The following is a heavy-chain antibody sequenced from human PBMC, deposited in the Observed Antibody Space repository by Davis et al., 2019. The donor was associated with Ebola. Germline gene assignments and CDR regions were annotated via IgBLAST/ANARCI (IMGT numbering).Heavy chain of an antibody. CDR2: IKEDGSEK. CDR3: ARDGWELRPLGY. Sequence: GESLKISCAGSGFTFSRYWMSWVRQAPGRGLEWVANIKEDGSEKYYVDSVKGRFTISRDNAKNSLYLQMNSLRAEDTAVYYCARDGWELRPLGYWGQGTLVTVSS. J-gene: IGHJ4*02. V-gene: IGHV3-7*03. CDR1: GFTFSRYW. D-gene: IGHD1-26*01.